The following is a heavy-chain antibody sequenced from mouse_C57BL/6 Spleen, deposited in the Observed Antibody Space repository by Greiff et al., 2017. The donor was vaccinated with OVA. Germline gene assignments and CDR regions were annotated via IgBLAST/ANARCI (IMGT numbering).Heavy chain of an antibody. J-gene: IGHJ2*01. V-gene: IGHV5-17*01. CDR1: GFTFSDYG. CDR2: ISSGSSTI. D-gene: IGHD1-1*01. CDR3: ARGHYYGSSHYYFDY. Sequence: EVQLVESGGGLVKPGGSLKLSCAASGFTFSDYGLPWVRQAPEKGLEWVAYISSGSSTIYYADTVKGRFTISRDNAKNTLFLQMTSLRSEDTAMYYCARGHYYGSSHYYFDYWGQGTTLTVSS.